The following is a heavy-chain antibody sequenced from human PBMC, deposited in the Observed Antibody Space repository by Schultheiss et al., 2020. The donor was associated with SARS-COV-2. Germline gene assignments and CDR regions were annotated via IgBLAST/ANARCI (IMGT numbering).Heavy chain of an antibody. CDR3: ARVTASGYSSSWPDY. Sequence: GGSLRLSCAASGLIFSIYGMHWVRQAPGKGLEWVSYISSSSSTIYYGDSVKGRFTVSRDNAKNSLYLQMNSLRAEDTAVYYCARVTASGYSSSWPDYWGQGTLVTVSS. CDR1: GLIFSIYG. D-gene: IGHD6-13*01. CDR2: ISSSSSTI. V-gene: IGHV3-48*01. J-gene: IGHJ4*02.